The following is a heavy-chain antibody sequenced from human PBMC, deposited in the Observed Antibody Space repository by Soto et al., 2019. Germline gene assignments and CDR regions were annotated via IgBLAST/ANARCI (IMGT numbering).Heavy chain of an antibody. CDR2: INHSGST. CDR1: GGSFSGYY. V-gene: IGHV4-34*01. CDR3: ARRSSSSLGSLFDP. D-gene: IGHD6-6*01. Sequence: PSETLSLTCAVYGGSFSGYYWSWIRQPPGKGLEWIGEINHSGSTNYNPSLKSRATISVDTSKNQFSLKLSSVTPTDTAVYYCARRSSSSLGSLFDPWGRGILVTVSS. J-gene: IGHJ5*02.